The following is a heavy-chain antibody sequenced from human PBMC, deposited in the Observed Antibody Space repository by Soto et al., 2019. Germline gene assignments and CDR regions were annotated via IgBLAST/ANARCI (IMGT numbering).Heavy chain of an antibody. Sequence: QVQLQESGPGLVKPSQTLSLTCTVSGGSISSGGYYWSWIRQHPGKGLEWIGYIYYSGSTYYNPSLKRRVTITVDTSKTQFSLKRSSVTAADTAVYYCARFYMVRGVMGAFDIWGQGTMVTVSS. D-gene: IGHD3-10*01. CDR1: GGSISSGGYY. J-gene: IGHJ3*02. V-gene: IGHV4-31*03. CDR3: ARFYMVRGVMGAFDI. CDR2: IYYSGST.